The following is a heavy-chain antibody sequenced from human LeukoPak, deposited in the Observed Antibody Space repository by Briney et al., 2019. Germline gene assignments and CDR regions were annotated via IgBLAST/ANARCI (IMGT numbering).Heavy chain of an antibody. D-gene: IGHD3-3*01. CDR3: AKSTPTIFGVVIPINWFDP. CDR1: GFIFPNYV. Sequence: GGSLRLSCAASGFIFPNYVMSWVRQAPGKGLEWVSAIRGSGGNTYYADSVKGRFTISRDNSKNTLYLQRNSLRAEAAAVYYCAKSTPTIFGVVIPINWFDPWGQGTLVTVSS. J-gene: IGHJ5*02. CDR2: IRGSGGNT. V-gene: IGHV3-23*01.